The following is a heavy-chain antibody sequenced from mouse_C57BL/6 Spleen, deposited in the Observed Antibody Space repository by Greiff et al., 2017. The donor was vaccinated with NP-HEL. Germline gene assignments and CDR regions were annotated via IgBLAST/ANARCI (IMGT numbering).Heavy chain of an antibody. V-gene: IGHV3-6*01. CDR2: ISYDGSN. D-gene: IGHD1-1*01. CDR1: GYSITSGYY. Sequence: EVQLQQSGPGLVKPSQSLSLTCSVTGYSITSGYYWNWIRQFPGNKLEWMGYISYDGSNNYNPSLKNRISITRDTSKNQFFLKLNSVTTEDTATYYGARDATVVAFYAMDYWGQGTSVTVSS. J-gene: IGHJ4*01. CDR3: ARDATVVAFYAMDY.